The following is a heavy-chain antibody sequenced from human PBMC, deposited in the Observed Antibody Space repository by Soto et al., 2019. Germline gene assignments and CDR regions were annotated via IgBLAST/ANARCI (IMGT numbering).Heavy chain of an antibody. CDR3: ARGPREQLVLDY. J-gene: IGHJ4*02. CDR1: GYTFTGYY. D-gene: IGHD6-6*01. CDR2: INPNSGGT. V-gene: IGHV1-2*04. Sequence: SSVKVSCKASGYTFTGYYMHWVRPAPGQGLEWMGWINPNSGGTNYAQKFQGWVTRTRDTSISKAYMELSRLRSDDTAVYYCARGPREQLVLDYLAQGTLVTVSS.